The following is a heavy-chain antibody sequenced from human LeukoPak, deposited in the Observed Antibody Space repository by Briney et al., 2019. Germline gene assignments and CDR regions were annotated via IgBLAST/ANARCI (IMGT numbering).Heavy chain of an antibody. CDR3: ARDRYDSSGYYYKIDY. CDR1: GDSVSSNSAA. Sequence: SQTLSLTCALSGDSVSSNSAAWNWIRQSPSRGLEWLARTYYRSKWYNDYAVSVKSRITINPDTSKNQFSLQLNSVTPEDTAVYYCARDRYDSSGYYYKIDYWGQGTLVTVSS. D-gene: IGHD3-22*01. CDR2: TYYRSKWYN. V-gene: IGHV6-1*01. J-gene: IGHJ4*02.